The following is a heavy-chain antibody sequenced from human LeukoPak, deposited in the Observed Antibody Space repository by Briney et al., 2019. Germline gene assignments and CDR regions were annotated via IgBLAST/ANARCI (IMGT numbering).Heavy chain of an antibody. CDR1: GFTFSTYA. D-gene: IGHD5-12*01. CDR2: ISYDGVNK. J-gene: IGHJ6*02. CDR3: AKEGYSGYDLKYYYGMDV. Sequence: GGSLRLSCAASGFTFSTYAMHWVRQAPGKGLEWVSVISYDGVNKYYEDSVKGRFTISRDNSKNTLYLQMTSLRAEDTAMYYCAKEGYSGYDLKYYYGMDVWGQGTTVTVSS. V-gene: IGHV3-30*18.